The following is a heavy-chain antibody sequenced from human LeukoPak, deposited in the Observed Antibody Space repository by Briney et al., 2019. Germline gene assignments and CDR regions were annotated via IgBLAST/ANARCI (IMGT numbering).Heavy chain of an antibody. CDR3: AREPYGSGSDFIDY. V-gene: IGHV1-69*04. J-gene: IGHJ4*02. Sequence: SVKVSCKASGVTFSSYAISWVRQAPGQGLEWMGRIIPILGYAQKFQGRVTITADKSTSTAYMELSSLRSEDTAGYYCAREPYGSGSDFIDYGGQGTLVTVSS. D-gene: IGHD3-10*01. CDR1: GVTFSSYA. CDR2: IIPILG.